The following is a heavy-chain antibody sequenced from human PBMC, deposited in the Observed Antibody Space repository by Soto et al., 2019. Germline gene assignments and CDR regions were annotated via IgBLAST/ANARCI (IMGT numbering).Heavy chain of an antibody. D-gene: IGHD6-19*01. CDR2: ISDSGGST. CDR3: AKEPLLSGWYYFDY. J-gene: IGHJ4*02. V-gene: IGHV3-23*01. CDR1: GFTFSSYA. Sequence: EVQLLESGGGLVQPGGSLRLSCAASGFTFSSYAMTWVRQAPGKGLEWVSAISDSGGSTYYADSVKGRFTISRDNSKNTLYLQMNSLTAEDTAVYYCAKEPLLSGWYYFDYWGQGTPVTVSS.